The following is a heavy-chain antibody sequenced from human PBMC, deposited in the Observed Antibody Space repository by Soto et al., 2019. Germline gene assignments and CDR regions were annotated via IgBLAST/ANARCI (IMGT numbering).Heavy chain of an antibody. CDR2: IYYSGST. J-gene: IGHJ6*02. V-gene: IGHV4-59*01. CDR3: ARGGIAAAGTWPYYYYGMDV. Sequence: SETLSLTCTVSGGSISSYYWSWIRQPPGTGLEWIGYIYYSGSTNYNPSLTSRVTISVDTSKNQFSLKLSSVTAADTAVYYCARGGIAAAGTWPYYYYGMDVWGQGTTVTVSS. CDR1: GGSISSYY. D-gene: IGHD6-13*01.